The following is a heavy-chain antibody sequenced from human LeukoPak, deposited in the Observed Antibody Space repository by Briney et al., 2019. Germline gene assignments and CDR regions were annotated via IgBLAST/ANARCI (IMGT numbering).Heavy chain of an antibody. CDR2: INQDGSGQ. J-gene: IGHJ4*02. D-gene: IGHD2-21*01. Sequence: PGGSLRLSCAASGFAFSSYWASWVRQAPGKGLEWVANINQDGSGQNYVDSVRGRFTISRDNAKNSVYLQMNSPRAEDTAVYYCARSLWPEDYWGQGILVTVSS. CDR1: GFAFSSYW. V-gene: IGHV3-7*01. CDR3: ARSLWPEDY.